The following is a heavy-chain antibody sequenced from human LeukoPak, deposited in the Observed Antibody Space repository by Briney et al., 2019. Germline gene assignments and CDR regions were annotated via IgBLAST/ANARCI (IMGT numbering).Heavy chain of an antibody. CDR3: ARDRSRFLGLCYFDY. Sequence: ASLKVSCKASGYTFTGYYMHWVRQAPGQGLEWMGWINPNSGGTNYAQKFQGRVTMTRDTSISTAYMELSRLRSDDTAVYYCARDRSRFLGLCYFDYWGQGTLVTVSS. CDR1: GYTFTGYY. D-gene: IGHD3-16*01. J-gene: IGHJ4*02. V-gene: IGHV1-2*02. CDR2: INPNSGGT.